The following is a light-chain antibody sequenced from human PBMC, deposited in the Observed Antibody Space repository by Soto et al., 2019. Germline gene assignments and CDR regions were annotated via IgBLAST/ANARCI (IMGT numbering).Light chain of an antibody. V-gene: IGLV2-11*01. Sequence: QSALTQPRSVSGSPGQSVTISCTGTSSDVGGYNYVSWYLQHPGKASKVMIYDVSKRPSGVPDRFSGSKSGNTASLTISGLQSEDEADYYCCSFAGNYIYVFGTGTKVTVL. J-gene: IGLJ1*01. CDR3: CSFAGNYIYV. CDR1: SSDVGGYNY. CDR2: DVS.